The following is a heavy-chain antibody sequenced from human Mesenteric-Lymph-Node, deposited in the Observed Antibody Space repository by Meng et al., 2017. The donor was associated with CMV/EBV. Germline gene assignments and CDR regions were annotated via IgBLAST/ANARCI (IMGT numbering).Heavy chain of an antibody. V-gene: IGHV4-61*02. CDR1: GVSVSSDNYY. CDR2: IYTSGST. Sequence: LRLSCTVSGVSVSSDNYYWSWIRQPPGKGLEWVGRIYTSGSTNYKPPLKSRVTISRDNAKNSLYLQMSSLRADDTAVYYCARGWRGWPCDYWGQGTLVTVSS. J-gene: IGHJ4*02. CDR3: ARGWRGWPCDY. D-gene: IGHD6-19*01.